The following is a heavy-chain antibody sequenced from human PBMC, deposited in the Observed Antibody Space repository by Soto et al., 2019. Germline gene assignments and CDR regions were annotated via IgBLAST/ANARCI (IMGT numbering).Heavy chain of an antibody. CDR3: ARVGGHSYGDIDY. D-gene: IGHD5-18*01. V-gene: IGHV4-31*03. Sequence: SETLSLTCTVSGGSISSAAYYWSWIRQHPGKGLEWIGYISHSGSTYYTPSLKSRVIISADTSKNQFSLKLSSVTAADTAVYYCARVGGHSYGDIDYWGQGTLVTVSS. CDR2: ISHSGST. CDR1: GGSISSAAYY. J-gene: IGHJ4*02.